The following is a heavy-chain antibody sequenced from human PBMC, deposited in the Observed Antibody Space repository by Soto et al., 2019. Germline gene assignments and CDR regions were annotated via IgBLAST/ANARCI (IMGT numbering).Heavy chain of an antibody. Sequence: ASVKVSCKTSGYIFTDYYMNWVRQAPGQGLEWMGWINPNSGGTNYAQNFQGRVTMTTDTSISTAYMELSSLRSDDTAVYYCARPYCGSNSCHNWFDPWGQGTLVTVSS. D-gene: IGHD2-2*01. CDR2: INPNSGGT. CDR3: ARPYCGSNSCHNWFDP. J-gene: IGHJ5*02. V-gene: IGHV1-2*02. CDR1: GYIFTDYY.